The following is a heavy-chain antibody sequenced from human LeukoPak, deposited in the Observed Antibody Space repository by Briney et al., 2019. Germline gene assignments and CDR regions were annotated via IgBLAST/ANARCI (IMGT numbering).Heavy chain of an antibody. D-gene: IGHD2-8*01. V-gene: IGHV1-8*01. CDR3: ARDVLTLNWFDP. J-gene: IGHJ5*02. CDR2: LNPNSLNT. Sequence: GASVKVSYKTSGYSLTTYDINWSRQATGQGLDWMRWLNPNSLNTAYAQYFQGRVTMTRNISISTAYTELSSLRSEDTAVYYCARDVLTLNWFDPWGQGTLVTVSS. CDR1: GYSLTTYD.